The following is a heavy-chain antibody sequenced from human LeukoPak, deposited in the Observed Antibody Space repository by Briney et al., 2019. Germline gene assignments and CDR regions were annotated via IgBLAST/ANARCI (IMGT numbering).Heavy chain of an antibody. CDR2: IYYSGST. V-gene: IGHV4-59*01. J-gene: IGHJ5*02. CDR1: GGSISSYY. D-gene: IGHD3-10*01. CDR3: ASDSGDSYYNPNNWFDP. Sequence: SETLSLTCTVSGGSISSYYWSWIRQPPGKGLEWIGYIYYSGSTNYNPSLKSRVTISVDTSKNQFSLKLSSVTAADTAVYYCASDSGDSYYNPNNWFDPWGQGTLVTVSS.